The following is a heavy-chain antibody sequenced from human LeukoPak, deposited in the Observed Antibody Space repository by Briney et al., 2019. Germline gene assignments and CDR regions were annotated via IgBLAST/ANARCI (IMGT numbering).Heavy chain of an antibody. Sequence: PSETLSLTCAVYGGSFSGYHWSWIRQPPGKGLEWIGEINHSGSTNYNPSLKSRVTISVDTSKNQFSLKLSSVTAADTAVYYCARDTYDFWSGYYRYYYYYGMDVWGQGTTVTVSS. CDR3: ARDTYDFWSGYYRYYYYYGMDV. V-gene: IGHV4-34*01. J-gene: IGHJ6*02. D-gene: IGHD3-3*01. CDR2: INHSGST. CDR1: GGSFSGYH.